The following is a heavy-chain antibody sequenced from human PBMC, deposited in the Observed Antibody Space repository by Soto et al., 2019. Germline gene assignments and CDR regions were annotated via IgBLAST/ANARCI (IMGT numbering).Heavy chain of an antibody. V-gene: IGHV4-59*01. Sequence: PSETLSLTCTVSGGSISNYYWSWIRQPPGKGLEWIAYIYIGSTNYNPSLKSRVTISVDTSKNQFSLKLSSVTAADTAVYYCARSATIGRDGYSPLGYWGQGTLVTVS. CDR3: ARSATIGRDGYSPLGY. D-gene: IGHD5-18*01. CDR1: GGSISNYY. J-gene: IGHJ4*02. CDR2: IYIGST.